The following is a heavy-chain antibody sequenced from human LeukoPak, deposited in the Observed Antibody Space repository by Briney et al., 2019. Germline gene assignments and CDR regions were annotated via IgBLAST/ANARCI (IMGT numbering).Heavy chain of an antibody. V-gene: IGHV4-59*01. Sequence: SETLSLTCTVSGGSINSYYWSWIRQPPGKGLEWIGYIYYSGSTNYNPSLKSRVTISVDTSKNQFSLKLSSVTAADTAVYYCARYARDAFDIWGQGTMVTVSS. J-gene: IGHJ3*02. CDR2: IYYSGST. CDR3: ARYARDAFDI. CDR1: GGSINSYY.